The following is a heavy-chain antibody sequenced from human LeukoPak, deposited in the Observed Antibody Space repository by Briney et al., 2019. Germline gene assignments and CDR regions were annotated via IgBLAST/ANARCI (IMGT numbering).Heavy chain of an antibody. J-gene: IGHJ4*02. CDR2: ISSSGSTI. D-gene: IGHD6-13*01. CDR1: GFNFNTKW. CDR3: AREEQLSRYFDY. Sequence: GGSLRLSCVASGFNFNTKWMHWIRQAPGKGLEWVSYISSSGSTIYYADSVKGRFTISRDNAKNSLYLQMNSLRAEDTAVYYCAREEQLSRYFDYWGQGTLVTVSS. V-gene: IGHV3-11*01.